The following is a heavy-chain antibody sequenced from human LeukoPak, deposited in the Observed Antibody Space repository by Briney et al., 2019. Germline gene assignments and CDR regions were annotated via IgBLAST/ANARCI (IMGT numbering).Heavy chain of an antibody. Sequence: GGSLRLSCAASGVTFSTYGMNWVRQAPGKGLEWVSSVSGATGNSYYVGSVKGRFTISRDDSKNTPYLQMNSLRAEDTAVYYCAKGDFGNYSWRPYWYFDLWGRGTLVTVSS. V-gene: IGHV3-23*01. CDR2: VSGATGNS. D-gene: IGHD4-11*01. CDR1: GVTFSTYG. CDR3: AKGDFGNYSWRPYWYFDL. J-gene: IGHJ2*01.